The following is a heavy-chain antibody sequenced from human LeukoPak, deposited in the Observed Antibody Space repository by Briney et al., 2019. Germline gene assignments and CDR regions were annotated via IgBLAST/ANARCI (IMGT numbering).Heavy chain of an antibody. CDR2: IKQDGSEK. CDR1: GVMFPSYW. D-gene: IGHD3-10*01. CDR3: ARRHHFGFLDS. Sequence: GGTLRLSCAASGVMFPSYWMTWVRQAPGKGLEWVANIKQDGSEKYYVDSVKGRFTISRDNAKNSVYLQMNSLRAEDTAVYYCARRHHFGFLDSWGQGTLVTVSS. V-gene: IGHV3-7*04. J-gene: IGHJ4*02.